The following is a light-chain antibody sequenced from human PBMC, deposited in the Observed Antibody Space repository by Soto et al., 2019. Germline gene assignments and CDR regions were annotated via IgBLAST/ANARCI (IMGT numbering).Light chain of an antibody. J-gene: IGKJ5*01. CDR2: EAF. V-gene: IGKV3-11*01. CDR3: QQRSNWPLIT. CDR1: QSVSTS. Sequence: ETVLTQSPASLSLSPGERATLSRRASQSVSTSLAWYQQKPGQAPRLLIHEAFSRPTGIPARFSGSGSGTDFTLTISSLEPEDSAVYYCQQRSNWPLITFGQGTRLEIK.